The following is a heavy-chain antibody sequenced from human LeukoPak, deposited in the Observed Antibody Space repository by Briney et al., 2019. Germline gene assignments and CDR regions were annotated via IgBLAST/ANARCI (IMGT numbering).Heavy chain of an antibody. CDR3: ARPRYGSGSLDS. J-gene: IGHJ4*02. D-gene: IGHD3-10*01. CDR1: GGSFSGRY. V-gene: IGHV4-34*01. Sequence: KSSETLSLTCAVYGGSFSGRYWTRIRQPPGKGLEWIGEINHSGSTTYNPSLNSRVTISVDTSKNQFSLRLSSVTAADTAVYYCARPRYGSGSLDSWGQGTLVTVSS. CDR2: INHSGST.